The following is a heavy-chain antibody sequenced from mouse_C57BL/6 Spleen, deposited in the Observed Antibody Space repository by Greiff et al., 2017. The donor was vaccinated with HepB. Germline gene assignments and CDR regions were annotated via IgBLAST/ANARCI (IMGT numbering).Heavy chain of an antibody. V-gene: IGHV1-81*01. CDR1: GYTFTSYG. CDR3: ARERDYYSNYGYFEV. Sequence: QVQLQQSGAELARPGASVKLSCKASGYTFTSYGISWVKQRTGQGLEWIGEIYPRSGNTYYNEKFKGKATLTADKSSSTAYMERRSLTSEDSAVYFCARERDYYSNYGYFEVWGTGTTVTVSS. D-gene: IGHD2-5*01. CDR2: IYPRSGNT. J-gene: IGHJ1*03.